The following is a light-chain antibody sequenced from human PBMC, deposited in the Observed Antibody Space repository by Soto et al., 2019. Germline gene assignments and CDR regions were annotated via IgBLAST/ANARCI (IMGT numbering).Light chain of an antibody. V-gene: IGLV2-14*01. CDR1: SSDVGGYNY. CDR2: EVS. J-gene: IGLJ3*02. Sequence: QSALTQPASVSGSPGQSITISCTGTSSDVGGYNYVSWYQQHPGKAPKLMIYEVSNRPSGVSNRFSGSKSGNTASLTISGLKAEDEADYCCSSYTSSITHWVFGGGIKLTVL. CDR3: SSYTSSITHWV.